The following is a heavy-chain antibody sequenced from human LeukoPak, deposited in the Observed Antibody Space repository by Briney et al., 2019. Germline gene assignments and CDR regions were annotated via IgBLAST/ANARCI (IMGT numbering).Heavy chain of an antibody. J-gene: IGHJ6*02. V-gene: IGHV4-39*07. CDR1: GGSISSSSYY. D-gene: IGHD3-9*01. CDR3: ARWRYFDFYYYGMDV. CDR2: IYYSGST. Sequence: SETLSLTCTVSGGSISSSSYYWGWIRQPPGKGLEWIGSIYYSGSTYYNPSLKSRVTISVDTSKNQFSLKLSSVTAADTAVYYCARWRYFDFYYYGMDVWGQGTTVTVSS.